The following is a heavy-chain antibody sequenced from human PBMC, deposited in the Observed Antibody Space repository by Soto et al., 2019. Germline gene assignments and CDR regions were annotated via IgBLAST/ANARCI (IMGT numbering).Heavy chain of an antibody. CDR3: STVGWELHDAFDI. D-gene: IGHD2-15*01. Sequence: EVQLVESGGGLVKPGGSLRLSCAASGFTFSNAWMSWVRQAPGKGLEWVGRIKSKTDGGTTDYAAPVKGRFTISRDDSKNTLYLQMNSLKTEDTAVYYCSTVGWELHDAFDIWGQGTMVTVSS. CDR1: GFTFSNAW. CDR2: IKSKTDGGTT. J-gene: IGHJ3*02. V-gene: IGHV3-15*01.